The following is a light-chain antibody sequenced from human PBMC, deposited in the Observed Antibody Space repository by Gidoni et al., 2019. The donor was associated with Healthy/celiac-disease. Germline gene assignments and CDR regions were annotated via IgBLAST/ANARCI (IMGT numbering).Light chain of an antibody. V-gene: IGKV3-15*01. Sequence: EIVMTQSPATLSVSPGERATISCRASQSVSSTFAWYQQKPGQAPRLLIYGASTRATGIPARFSGSGSGTEFTLTISSLKSEDFAVYYCQQYNNWPRTFGQGTKVEIK. CDR1: QSVSST. J-gene: IGKJ1*01. CDR2: GAS. CDR3: QQYNNWPRT.